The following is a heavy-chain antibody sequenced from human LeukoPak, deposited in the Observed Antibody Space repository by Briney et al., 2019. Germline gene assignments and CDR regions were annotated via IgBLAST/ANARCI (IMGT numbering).Heavy chain of an antibody. J-gene: IGHJ4*02. CDR3: TRAVLLWFGEFDY. CDR2: IRSKAYGGTT. V-gene: IGHV3-49*03. CDR1: GFTFGDYA. D-gene: IGHD3-10*01. Sequence: SGGSLRLSCTASGFTFGDYAMSWFRQAPGKGLEWVGFIRSKAYGGTTGYAASVKGRFTISRDDSKSIAYLQMNSLKTEDTAVYYRTRAVLLWFGEFDYWGQGTLVTFSS.